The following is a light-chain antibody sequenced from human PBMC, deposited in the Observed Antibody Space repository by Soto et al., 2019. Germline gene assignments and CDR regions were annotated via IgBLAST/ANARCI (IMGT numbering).Light chain of an antibody. V-gene: IGKV3-15*01. J-gene: IGKJ1*01. CDR3: HQYSDWLKT. Sequence: EIVMTQSPATLSVSPGERATLSCRASQSVSNKLAWYQQKPGQAPRLLIFAASTRATGIPARFSGSGSGTEFTLTISSLQSEDFAVYNCHQYSDWLKTFGQGTKVDIK. CDR1: QSVSNK. CDR2: AAS.